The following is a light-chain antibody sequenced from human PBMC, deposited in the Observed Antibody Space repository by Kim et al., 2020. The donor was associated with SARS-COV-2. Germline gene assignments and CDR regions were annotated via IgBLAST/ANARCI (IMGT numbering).Light chain of an antibody. J-gene: IGLJ2*01. CDR1: SSDVGGYNY. V-gene: IGLV2-14*03. CDR2: DVT. CDR3: TSYTSSDTLV. Sequence: QSALTQPASVSGSPGQSITISCTGTSSDVGGYNYVSWYQQHPGKAPKLMIYDVTKRPSGVSNSFSGSKSGNTASLTISGLQAEDEADYYCTSYTSSDTLVFGGGTQLTVL.